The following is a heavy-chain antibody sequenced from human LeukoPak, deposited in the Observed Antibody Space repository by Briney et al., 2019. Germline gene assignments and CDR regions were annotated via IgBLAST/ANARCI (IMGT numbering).Heavy chain of an antibody. D-gene: IGHD1-26*01. Sequence: GGSLRLSCAASGFTFSSYSMNWVRQAPGKGLEWVSSISSSSSYIYYADSVKGRFTISRDNAKNTLYLQMNSLRAEDMAVYYCARIEWERLGRAFDIWGQGTMVTVSS. J-gene: IGHJ3*02. CDR3: ARIEWERLGRAFDI. CDR1: GFTFSSYS. V-gene: IGHV3-21*04. CDR2: ISSSSSYI.